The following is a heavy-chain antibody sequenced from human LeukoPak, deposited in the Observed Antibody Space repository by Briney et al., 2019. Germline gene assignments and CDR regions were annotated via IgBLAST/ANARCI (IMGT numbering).Heavy chain of an antibody. Sequence: PSETLSLTCAVYGGSSSGYYWSWIRQPPGKGLEWIGEINHSGSTNYNPSLKSRVTISVDTSKNQFSLKLSSVTAADTAVYYCARGRDYYDSSGYWGGYYMDVWGKGTTVTVSS. D-gene: IGHD3-22*01. J-gene: IGHJ6*03. V-gene: IGHV4-34*01. CDR3: ARGRDYYDSSGYWGGYYMDV. CDR2: INHSGST. CDR1: GGSSSGYY.